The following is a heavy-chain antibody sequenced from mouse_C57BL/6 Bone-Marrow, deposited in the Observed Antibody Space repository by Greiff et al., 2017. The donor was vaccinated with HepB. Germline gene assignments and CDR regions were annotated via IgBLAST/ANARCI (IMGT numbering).Heavy chain of an antibody. CDR2: IHPSDSDT. V-gene: IGHV1-74*01. D-gene: IGHD1-1*01. CDR1: GYTFTSYW. J-gene: IGHJ2*01. Sequence: VQLQQPGAELVKPGASVKVSCKASGYTFTSYWMHWVKQRPGQGLEWIGRIHPSDSDTNYNQKFKGKATLTVDKSSSSAYMQLSSLTSEDSAVYYCAKTTLYNGSFFDYWGQGTPLTVSS. CDR3: AKTTLYNGSFFDY.